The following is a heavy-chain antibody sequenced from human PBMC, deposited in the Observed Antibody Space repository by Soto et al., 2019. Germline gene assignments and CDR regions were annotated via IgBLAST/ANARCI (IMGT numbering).Heavy chain of an antibody. CDR1: GYTFTSYA. J-gene: IGHJ5*02. V-gene: IGHV1-3*01. Sequence: ASVKVSCKASGYTFTSYAMHWVRQAPGQRLEWMGWINAGNGNTKYSQKFQGRVTITRDTSASTAYMELSSLRSEDTAVYYCARDYCSSTSCYFRSRFDPWGQGTRVTVSS. CDR3: ARDYCSSTSCYFRSRFDP. CDR2: INAGNGNT. D-gene: IGHD2-2*01.